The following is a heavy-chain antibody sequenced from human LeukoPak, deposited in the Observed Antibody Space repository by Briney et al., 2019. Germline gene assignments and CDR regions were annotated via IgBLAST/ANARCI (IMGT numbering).Heavy chain of an antibody. CDR3: ARGFSRFYSSGWSFDY. D-gene: IGHD6-19*01. V-gene: IGHV4-39*07. J-gene: IGHJ4*02. CDR1: GGSISSSSYY. Sequence: SETLSLTCTVSGGSISSSSYYWGWIRQPPGKGLEWIGSIYYSGSTYYNPSLKSRVTISVDTSKNQFSLKLSSVTAADTAVYYCARGFSRFYSSGWSFDYWGQGTLVTVSS. CDR2: IYYSGST.